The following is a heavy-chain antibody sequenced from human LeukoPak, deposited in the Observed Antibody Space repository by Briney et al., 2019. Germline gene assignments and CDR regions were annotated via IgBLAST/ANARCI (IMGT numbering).Heavy chain of an antibody. CDR3: ARVLDSSGYYYRNEAFDI. J-gene: IGHJ3*02. V-gene: IGHV3-74*01. Sequence: PGGSLRLSCAASGFSISNYWMHWVRQAPGKGLVWVSRINSDGSSTSYADSVKGRFSVSRDNAKNTLYMQMNSLRAEDTAVYYCARVLDSSGYYYRNEAFDIWGQGTMVTVSS. CDR2: INSDGSST. CDR1: GFSISNYW. D-gene: IGHD3-22*01.